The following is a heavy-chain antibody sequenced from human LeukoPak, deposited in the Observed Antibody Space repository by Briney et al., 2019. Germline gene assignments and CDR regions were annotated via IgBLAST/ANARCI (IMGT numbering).Heavy chain of an antibody. Sequence: ASETLSLTCTVSGGSISSYYWSWIRQHPGKGLEWIGYIYYSGSTYYNPSLKSRVTISVDTSKNQFSLKLSSVTAADTAVYYCASSATVTTIGSFDLWGRGTLVTVSS. V-gene: IGHV4-59*06. D-gene: IGHD4-17*01. CDR3: ASSATVTTIGSFDL. CDR2: IYYSGST. CDR1: GGSISSYY. J-gene: IGHJ2*01.